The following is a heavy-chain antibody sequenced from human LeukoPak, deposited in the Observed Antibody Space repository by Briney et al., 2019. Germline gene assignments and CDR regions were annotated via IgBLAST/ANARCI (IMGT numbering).Heavy chain of an antibody. Sequence: PSETLSLTCAVSGYSLSSGYYWGWIRRPPGKGLEWIGSIYHSGSTSYNPSLKSRVTMSVDTSKTQFSLNLNSVTAADTAVYYCAKGDSGDYGWFDYWGQGTLVTVSS. D-gene: IGHD4-17*01. CDR1: GYSLSSGYY. V-gene: IGHV4-38-2*01. CDR2: IYHSGST. J-gene: IGHJ4*02. CDR3: AKGDSGDYGWFDY.